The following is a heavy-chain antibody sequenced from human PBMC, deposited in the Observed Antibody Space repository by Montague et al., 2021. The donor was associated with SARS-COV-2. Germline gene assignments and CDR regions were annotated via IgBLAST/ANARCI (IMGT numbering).Heavy chain of an antibody. V-gene: IGHV2-5*02. CDR3: ATRPTYYSISGACELGCFDY. D-gene: IGHD3-10*01. Sequence: PALVKPTQTLTLTCTFSGFSLTSSGVAVGWIRQPPGKALEWLELIYLDDTKHYNPSLKTRLTATQETSKNQVVLTLTNVDPVDKATYYCATRPTYYSISGACELGCFDYWGQGALVTGSS. J-gene: IGHJ4*02. CDR2: IYLDDTK. CDR1: GFSLTSSGVA.